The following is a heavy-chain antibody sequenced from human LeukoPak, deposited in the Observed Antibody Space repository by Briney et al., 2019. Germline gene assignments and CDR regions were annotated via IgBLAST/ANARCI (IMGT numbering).Heavy chain of an antibody. J-gene: IGHJ4*02. CDR3: ARMRAHWYEHY. D-gene: IGHD6-13*01. CDR2: ITSSFYT. Sequence: GGTLTLSCTASGFTFSSSSCNWVRQLPGKGLEWVASITSSFYTYYTHSVKGRVTISIDKAKNQLYLQLSSVRAEDTAMYYCARMRAHWYEHYWRQGTVVHVSS. V-gene: IGHV3-21*01. CDR1: GFTFSSSS.